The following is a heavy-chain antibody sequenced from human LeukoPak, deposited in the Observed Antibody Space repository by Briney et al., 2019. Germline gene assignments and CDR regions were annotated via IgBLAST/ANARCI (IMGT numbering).Heavy chain of an antibody. V-gene: IGHV3-64*01. CDR1: GFTFSNYA. CDR3: AKDEAGYSSG. D-gene: IGHD6-19*01. Sequence: GGSLRLSCAASGFTFSNYAMHWVRQAPGKGLEYVAVITSNVGSTYFANAVQGRFAISRDNSKNTVYLQMGSLRAEETAVYYCAKDEAGYSSGWGQGTLVSVSS. CDR2: ITSNVGST. J-gene: IGHJ4*02.